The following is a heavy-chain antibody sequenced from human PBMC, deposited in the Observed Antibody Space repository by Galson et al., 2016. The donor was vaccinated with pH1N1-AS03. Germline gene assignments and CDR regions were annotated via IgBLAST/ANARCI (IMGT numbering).Heavy chain of an antibody. CDR3: ARDRYRDTSTDFYESAY. D-gene: IGHD2/OR15-2a*01. V-gene: IGHV1-69*13. CDR2: AIPLSGTT. Sequence: SVKVSCKASGYTFTSYGISWVRQARGQGLEWMGGAIPLSGTTNYAQKFQGRVTITADDSTGTAYMELSSLRSDDTAVYYCARDRYRDTSTDFYESAYWGQGTLVTVSS. CDR1: GYTFTSYG. J-gene: IGHJ4*02.